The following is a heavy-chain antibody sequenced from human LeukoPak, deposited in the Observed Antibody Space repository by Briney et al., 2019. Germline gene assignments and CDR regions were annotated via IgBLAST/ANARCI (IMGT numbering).Heavy chain of an antibody. CDR2: ISASGGST. Sequence: GGSLRLSCAASGFTFTNHPMNWVRQAPGAGLEWVSAISASGGSTYYADSVKGRFTISRDNSKNTLYLQMNSLRAEDTAVYYCAKGWTITSLGVDYWGQGTLVTVSS. D-gene: IGHD3/OR15-3a*01. CDR3: AKGWTITSLGVDY. J-gene: IGHJ4*02. V-gene: IGHV3-23*01. CDR1: GFTFTNHP.